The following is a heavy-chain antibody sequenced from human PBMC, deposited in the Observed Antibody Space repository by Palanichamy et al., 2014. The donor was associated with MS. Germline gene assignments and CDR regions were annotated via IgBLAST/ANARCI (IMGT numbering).Heavy chain of an antibody. V-gene: IGHV3-21*01. CDR3: ARGEDSSSSFLRELKYYYYYYGMDV. CDR2: ISSSSSYI. J-gene: IGHJ6*02. Sequence: QLVESGGGLVKPGGSLRLSCAASGFTFSSYSMNWVRQAPGKGLEWVSSISSSSSYIYYADSVKGRFTISRDNAKNSLYLQMNSLRAEDTAVYYCARGEDSSSSFLRELKYYYYYYGMDVWGQGTTVTVSS. D-gene: IGHD6-6*01. CDR1: GFTFSSYS.